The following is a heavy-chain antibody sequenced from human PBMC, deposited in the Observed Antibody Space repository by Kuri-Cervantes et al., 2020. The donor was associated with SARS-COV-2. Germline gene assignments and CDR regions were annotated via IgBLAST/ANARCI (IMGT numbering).Heavy chain of an antibody. CDR2: ISGSGGST. CDR1: GFTFSSYS. V-gene: IGHV3-23*01. J-gene: IGHJ4*02. Sequence: GGSLRLSCAASGFTFSSYSMGWVRQAPGKGLEWVSAISGSGGSTYYADSVKGRFTISRDNSKNTMYLQITSLRANDTAVYYCAKLVSGTTPVDHWGQGSLVTVSS. D-gene: IGHD1-7*01. CDR3: AKLVSGTTPVDH.